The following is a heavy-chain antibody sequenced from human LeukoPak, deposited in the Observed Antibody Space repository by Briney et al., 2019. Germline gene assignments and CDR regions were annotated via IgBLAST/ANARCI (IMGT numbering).Heavy chain of an antibody. D-gene: IGHD3-22*01. V-gene: IGHV1-2*06. J-gene: IGHJ4*02. CDR1: GYTFTGYY. CDR2: INPNSGGT. CDR3: ARVDSSGYAWCPSD. Sequence: ASVKVSCKASGYTFTGYYMHWVRQAPGQGLEWMGRINPNSGGTNYAQKFQGRVTMTRDTSISTAYMELSRLRSDDTAVYYCARVDSSGYAWCPSDWGQGTLVTVSS.